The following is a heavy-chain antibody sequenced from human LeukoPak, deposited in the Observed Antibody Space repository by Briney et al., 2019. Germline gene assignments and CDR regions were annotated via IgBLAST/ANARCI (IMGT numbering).Heavy chain of an antibody. CDR1: GFTFSSYS. CDR3: ARAYAGYSSGCSLY. J-gene: IGHJ4*02. V-gene: IGHV3-21*01. Sequence: GGSLRLSCAASGFTFSSYSMNWLRQAPGKGLEWVSSISSSSSYIYYADSVKGRFTISRDNAKNSLYLQMYSLRAEGTAVYCCARAYAGYSSGCSLYWGQGTLVTVSS. CDR2: ISSSSSYI. D-gene: IGHD6-19*01.